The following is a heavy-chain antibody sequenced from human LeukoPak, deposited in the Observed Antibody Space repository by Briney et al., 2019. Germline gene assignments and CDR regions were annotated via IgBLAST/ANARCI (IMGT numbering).Heavy chain of an antibody. CDR3: ARYGAWSPQSELWFDP. V-gene: IGHV3-33*01. CDR1: GFTFSRYG. CDR2: KWYDGSNK. Sequence: GGSLRLSCAVSGFTFSRYGMQWVRQARGRAGEWGVVKWYDGSNKYYTDSVKGRFTISRDKSKNTLYLQMNSLRAEDTAVYYCARYGAWSPQSELWFDPWGQETLVTVSS. D-gene: IGHD3-10*01. J-gene: IGHJ5*02.